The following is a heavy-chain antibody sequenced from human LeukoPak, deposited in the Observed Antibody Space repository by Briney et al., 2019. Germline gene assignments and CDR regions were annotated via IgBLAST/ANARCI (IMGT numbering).Heavy chain of an antibody. D-gene: IGHD6-19*01. CDR3: ARDSSSGWYLAFDI. V-gene: IGHV4-34*01. J-gene: IGHJ3*02. CDR2: INHSGST. Sequence: SETLSLTCAVYGGSFSGYYWSWIRQPPGKGLEWIGEINHSGSTNYNPSLKSRVTISVDTSKNQFSLKLSSVTAADTAVYYCARDSSSGWYLAFDIWGQGTMVTVSS. CDR1: GGSFSGYY.